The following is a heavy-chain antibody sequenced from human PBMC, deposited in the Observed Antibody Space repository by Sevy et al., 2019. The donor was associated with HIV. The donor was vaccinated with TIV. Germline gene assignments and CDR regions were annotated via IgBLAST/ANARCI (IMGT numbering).Heavy chain of an antibody. V-gene: IGHV1-2*06. D-gene: IGHD5-18*01. CDR3: ARDVEGYTYGYAFDY. CDR1: GYTFTGYY. J-gene: IGHJ4*02. CDR2: INPNSGGT. Sequence: ASVKVSCKASGYTFTGYYMHWVRQAPGQGLEWMGRINPNSGGTNYAQKFQGRVTMTRDTSISTAYMELSRLRSDDTAMYYCARDVEGYTYGYAFDYWGQGTLVTVSS.